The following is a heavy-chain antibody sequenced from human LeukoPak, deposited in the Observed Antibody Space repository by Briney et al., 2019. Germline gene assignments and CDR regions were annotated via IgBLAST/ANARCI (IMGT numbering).Heavy chain of an antibody. V-gene: IGHV4-31*03. CDR1: GGSISSGGYY. J-gene: IGHJ4*02. CDR3: ARGRGSWYPFDY. CDR2: IYYSGST. Sequence: SETLSLTCTVSGGSISSGGYYWSWIRQHPGKGLEWIGYIYYSGSTYYNPSLKSRVTISVDTSKNQFSLKLSSVTAADTAVYYCARGRGSWYPFDYWGQGTLVTVSS. D-gene: IGHD6-13*01.